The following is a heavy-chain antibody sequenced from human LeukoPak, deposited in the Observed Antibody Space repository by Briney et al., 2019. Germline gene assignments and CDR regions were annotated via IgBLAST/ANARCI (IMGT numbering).Heavy chain of an antibody. V-gene: IGHV1-18*01. Sequence: GASVKVSCKASGYTFTSYGISWVRQAPGQGLEWMGWISAYNGNTNYAQKFQGWVTMTRDTSISTAYMELSRLRSDDTAVYYCARADYYDSSGYYYEYFQHWGQGTLVTVSS. J-gene: IGHJ1*01. CDR3: ARADYYDSSGYYYEYFQH. CDR2: ISAYNGNT. CDR1: GYTFTSYG. D-gene: IGHD3-22*01.